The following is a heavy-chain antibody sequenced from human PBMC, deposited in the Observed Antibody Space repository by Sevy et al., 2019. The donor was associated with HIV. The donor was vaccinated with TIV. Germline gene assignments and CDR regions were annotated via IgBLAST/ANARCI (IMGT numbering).Heavy chain of an antibody. V-gene: IGHV3-30*18. CDR1: GFTFSTYD. CDR3: AKNRPPGGSYFSRHGMDV. Sequence: GGSLRLSCTASGFTFSTYDIHWVRQAPGKGLEWVAIISYDGNDRYYSDSVRGRFSMSRDNSNNTAYLQMSGLSVEDTAVYYCAKNRPPGGSYFSRHGMDVWGRGTTVTVSS. CDR2: ISYDGNDR. J-gene: IGHJ6*02. D-gene: IGHD1-26*01.